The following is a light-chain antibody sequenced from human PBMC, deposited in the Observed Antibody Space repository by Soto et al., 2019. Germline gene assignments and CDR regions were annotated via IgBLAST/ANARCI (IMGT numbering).Light chain of an antibody. Sequence: EIVLTQSPGTLSLSPGERVTLSCRASQSLSSGYLAWYQQKFGQAPRLLIYDVSRRATGIPERFSGSGSGTDFTLTINRLEPEDFAVYYCQQYGSSPTFGLGTKVDIK. CDR2: DVS. CDR3: QQYGSSPT. V-gene: IGKV3-20*01. J-gene: IGKJ1*01. CDR1: QSLSSGY.